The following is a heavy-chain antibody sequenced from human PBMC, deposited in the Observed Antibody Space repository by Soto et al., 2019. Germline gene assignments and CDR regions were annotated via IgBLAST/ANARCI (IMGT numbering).Heavy chain of an antibody. CDR3: ARGYGYYDTSGYYYPFDV. D-gene: IGHD3-22*01. CDR1: GGTFNNYA. CDR2: IIPKFGSP. J-gene: IGHJ4*02. V-gene: IGHV1-69*01. Sequence: QVRLVQSGAEMKKPGSSVKVSCKASGGTFNNYAINWVRQAPGQGLQWMGGIIPKFGSPNYTQQFQGRVTITADEPTTTAYMELSSLKSEDTAVYYCARGYGYYDTSGYYYPFDVWGQGSLVIVSS.